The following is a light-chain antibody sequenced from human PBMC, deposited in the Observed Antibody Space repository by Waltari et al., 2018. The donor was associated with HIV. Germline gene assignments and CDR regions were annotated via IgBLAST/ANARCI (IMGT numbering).Light chain of an antibody. CDR2: GAS. Sequence: EIVMTQSPGTLSVSPGERVTLSCRASQNVITNLAWYQQKPGQAPRLLIYGASTRATGIPPRFSGGGSGTDFTFTIGSLQSEDFTFYYCQQYNKWPRTFGQGTKVEVK. CDR3: QQYNKWPRT. J-gene: IGKJ1*01. CDR1: QNVITN. V-gene: IGKV3-15*01.